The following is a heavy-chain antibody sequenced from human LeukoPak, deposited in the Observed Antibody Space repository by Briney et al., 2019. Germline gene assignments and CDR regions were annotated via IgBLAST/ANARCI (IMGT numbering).Heavy chain of an antibody. CDR3: ARGGPGVNALDI. D-gene: IGHD3-10*01. J-gene: IGHJ3*02. CDR1: GGSITSSGDS. CDR2: IYHGGST. V-gene: IGHV4-30-2*01. Sequence: SQTLSLTCAVSGGSITSSGDSWTWIRQPPGQGLEWIGYIYHGGSTYYNPSLQSRVTISVDRSKNQFSLSLPPVPAADTAVYYCARGGPGVNALDIWGQGTMVTVSS.